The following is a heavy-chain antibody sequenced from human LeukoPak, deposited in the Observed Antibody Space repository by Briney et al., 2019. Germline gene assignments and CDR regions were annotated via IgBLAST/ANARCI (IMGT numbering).Heavy chain of an antibody. CDR3: ANGYSYGRFDY. CDR2: IYTSGST. Sequence: PETLSLTCTVSGGSISSYYWSWIRQPAGKGLEWIGRIYTSGSTNYNPSLKSRVTMSVDTSKNQFSLKLSSVTAADTAVYYCANGYSYGRFDYWGQGTLVTVSS. CDR1: GGSISSYY. J-gene: IGHJ4*02. V-gene: IGHV4-4*07. D-gene: IGHD5-18*01.